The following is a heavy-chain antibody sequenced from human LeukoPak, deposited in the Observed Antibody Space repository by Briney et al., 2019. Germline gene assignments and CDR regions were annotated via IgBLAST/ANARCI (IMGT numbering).Heavy chain of an antibody. V-gene: IGHV3-48*03. D-gene: IGHD2/OR15-2a*01. Sequence: GGSLRLSCAASGFTFSSYEMNWVRQAPGKGLEWVSYISSSGSTIYYADSVKGRFTISRDNAKNSLYLQMNSLRAADTAVYYCARDLWGPMGYWGQGTLVTVSS. CDR2: ISSSGSTI. J-gene: IGHJ4*02. CDR3: ARDLWGPMGY. CDR1: GFTFSSYE.